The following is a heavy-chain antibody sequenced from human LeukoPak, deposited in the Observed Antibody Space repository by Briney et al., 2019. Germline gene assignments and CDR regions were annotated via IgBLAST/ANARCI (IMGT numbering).Heavy chain of an antibody. J-gene: IGHJ4*02. V-gene: IGHV4-59*01. D-gene: IGHD6-19*01. CDR1: GGSISSYY. CDR3: ARGAVAGNDY. CDR2: IYYSGST. Sequence: SETLSLTCTVSGGSISSYYWSWIRQPPGKGLEWIGYIYYSGSTNYNPSLKSRVTISVDTSKNQFSPKLSSVTAADTAVYYCARGAVAGNDYWGQGTLVTVSS.